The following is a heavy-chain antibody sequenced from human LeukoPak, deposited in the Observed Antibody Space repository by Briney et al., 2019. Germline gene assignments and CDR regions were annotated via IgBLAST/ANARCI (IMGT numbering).Heavy chain of an antibody. V-gene: IGHV1-3*01. D-gene: IGHD3-3*01. CDR3: ARGGYDFVYYYYGMDV. CDR1: GYTFTIYA. Sequence: ASVKVSCKAAGYTFTIYAMYWVRQAPGQRLEWMGWINAGNGNTKYSQKFQGRVTITRDTSASTAYMELSSLRSEDTAVYYCARGGYDFVYYYYGMDVWGQGTTVTVSS. J-gene: IGHJ6*02. CDR2: INAGNGNT.